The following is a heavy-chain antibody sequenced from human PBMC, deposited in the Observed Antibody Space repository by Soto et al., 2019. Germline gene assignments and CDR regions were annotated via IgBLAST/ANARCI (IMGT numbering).Heavy chain of an antibody. CDR3: ARGKLYDYVWGSPGIDY. V-gene: IGHV4-30-4*01. CDR2: IYYSGST. J-gene: IGHJ4*02. Sequence: SETLSLTCTVSGGSISSGDYYWSWIRQPPGKGLEWIGYIYYSGSTYYNPSLKSRVTISVDTSKNQFSLKLSSVTAADTAAYYCARGKLYDYVWGSPGIDYWGQGTLVTVSS. D-gene: IGHD3-16*01. CDR1: GGSISSGDYY.